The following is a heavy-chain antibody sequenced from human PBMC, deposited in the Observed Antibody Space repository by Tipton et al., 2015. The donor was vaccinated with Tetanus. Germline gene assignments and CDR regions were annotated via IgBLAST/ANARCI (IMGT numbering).Heavy chain of an antibody. Sequence: QLVQSGAEVKKPGESLKISCQGSGYNFSYYSIGWVRHMPGKGLEWMGVVDPRDSGATYGPSFQGQVTISTDKSINTAYLQWGSLQASDTAIYYCARRRSAVLGGGYYWYFDLWGRGTLVIVSS. CDR2: VDPRDSGA. J-gene: IGHJ2*01. V-gene: IGHV5-51*01. CDR1: GYNFSYYS. D-gene: IGHD2-15*01. CDR3: ARRRSAVLGGGYYWYFDL.